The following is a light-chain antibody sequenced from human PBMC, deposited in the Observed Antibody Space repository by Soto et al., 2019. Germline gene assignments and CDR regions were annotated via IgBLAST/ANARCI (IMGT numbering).Light chain of an antibody. CDR2: GSS. CDR1: QSINTY. CDR3: QESYSTPRT. V-gene: IGKV1-39*01. Sequence: DIQMTQSPSSLSASVGDRVTITGRASQSINTYLHWYQQKSGKAPNLLIYGSSNLESGVPSRFSGSGSGTHFPLTISMLQPDDFATYYCQESYSTPRTFGQGTKLEIK. J-gene: IGKJ2*01.